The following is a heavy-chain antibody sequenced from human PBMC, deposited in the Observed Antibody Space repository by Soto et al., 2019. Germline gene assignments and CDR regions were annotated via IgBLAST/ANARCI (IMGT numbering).Heavy chain of an antibody. Sequence: GSLRLSCAASGFTFSNYGMHWVRQAPGKGLEWVAVIWYDGSNKYHADSVKGRFTVSRDNSKNTLYLQMNSLRAEDTAVYYCARDRGWPRSRFDYWGQGTLVTVSS. J-gene: IGHJ4*02. CDR2: IWYDGSNK. V-gene: IGHV3-33*01. D-gene: IGHD3-10*01. CDR3: ARDRGWPRSRFDY. CDR1: GFTFSNYG.